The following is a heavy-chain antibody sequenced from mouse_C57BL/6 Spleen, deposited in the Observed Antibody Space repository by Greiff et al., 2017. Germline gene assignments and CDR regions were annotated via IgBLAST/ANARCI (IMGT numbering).Heavy chain of an antibody. Sequence: QVQLQQPGAELVKPGASVTLSCKASGYTFTSYWMHWVKQRPGQGLEWIGMIHPNSGSTNYNEKFKSKATLTVDKSSSTAYMQLSSLTSEDSAVYYCANDGYYKFAYWGQGTLVTVSA. CDR2: IHPNSGST. CDR1: GYTFTSYW. V-gene: IGHV1-64*01. D-gene: IGHD2-3*01. CDR3: ANDGYYKFAY. J-gene: IGHJ3*01.